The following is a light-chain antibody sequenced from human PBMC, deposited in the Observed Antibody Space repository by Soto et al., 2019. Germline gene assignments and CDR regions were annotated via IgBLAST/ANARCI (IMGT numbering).Light chain of an antibody. J-gene: IGKJ1*01. V-gene: IGKV3-15*01. CDR3: QQYANWPKT. Sequence: EVMMTQSPATLSVSPGEIATLSFRASQSVSNKLVWYQQKPGQAPRLLIYAASTRATGIPARFSGSGSETEFTLTISSLQSEDLAVYYCQQYANWPKTFGQGTKV. CDR2: AAS. CDR1: QSVSNK.